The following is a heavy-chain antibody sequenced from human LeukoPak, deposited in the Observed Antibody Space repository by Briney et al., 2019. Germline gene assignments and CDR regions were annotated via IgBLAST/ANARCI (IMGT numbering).Heavy chain of an antibody. J-gene: IGHJ4*02. Sequence: SETLSLTCTVSGGSISSYYWSWIRQPPGKGLEWIGYINYSGSTNYNPSIRSRVTMSVDTSKNQFSLKLSSVTAADMAVYYCAGKKGTMVFLDYWGQGALVTVST. CDR2: INYSGST. V-gene: IGHV4-59*01. D-gene: IGHD4/OR15-4a*01. CDR3: AGKKGTMVFLDY. CDR1: GGSISSYY.